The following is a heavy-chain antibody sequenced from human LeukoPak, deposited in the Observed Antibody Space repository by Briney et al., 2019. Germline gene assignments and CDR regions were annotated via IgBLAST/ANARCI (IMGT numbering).Heavy chain of an antibody. Sequence: GGSLRLSCAVSGITLSNYGMSWVRQAPGKALEWVAGISDSGGRTNYADSVKGRFIISRDNPKNTLYLQMNSLRAEDTAVYFCAKRGVVIRVILVGFHKEAYYFDSWGQGALVTVSS. CDR1: GITLSNYG. D-gene: IGHD3-22*01. CDR3: AKRGVVIRVILVGFHKEAYYFDS. J-gene: IGHJ4*02. V-gene: IGHV3-23*01. CDR2: ISDSGGRT.